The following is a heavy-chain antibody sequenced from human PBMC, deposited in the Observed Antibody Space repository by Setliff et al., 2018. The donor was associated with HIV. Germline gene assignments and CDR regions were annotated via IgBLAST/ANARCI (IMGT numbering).Heavy chain of an antibody. CDR3: ARGGAVSADFDS. Sequence: SETLSLTCTVSGGSVSNYYWTWIRQSAGKGLEWIGHINTSGSTKYNPSLKSRVTISVDTSKNQFSVRLSSVSAADTAVYFCARGGAVSADFDSWGQGTLVTVSS. D-gene: IGHD3-16*01. CDR2: INTSGST. CDR1: GGSVSNYY. J-gene: IGHJ5*01. V-gene: IGHV4-4*07.